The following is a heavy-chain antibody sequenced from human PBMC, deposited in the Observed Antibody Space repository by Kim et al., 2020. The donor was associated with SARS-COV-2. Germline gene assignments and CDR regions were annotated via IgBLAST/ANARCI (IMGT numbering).Heavy chain of an antibody. CDR2: ISYDGSNK. J-gene: IGHJ6*01. CDR1: GFTFSSYA. Sequence: GGSLRLSCAASGFTFSSYAMHWVRQAPGKGLEWVAVISYDGSNKYYADSVKGRFTISRDNSKNTLYLQMNSLRAEDTAVYYCARSTGYSSSYYYYYGMD. D-gene: IGHD6-13*01. CDR3: ARSTGYSSSYYYYYGMD. V-gene: IGHV3-30*04.